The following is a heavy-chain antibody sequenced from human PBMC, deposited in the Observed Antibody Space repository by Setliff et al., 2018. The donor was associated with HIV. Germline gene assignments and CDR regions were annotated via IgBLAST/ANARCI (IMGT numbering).Heavy chain of an antibody. CDR3: ARGAELLWFGELHNIPYFDY. D-gene: IGHD3-10*01. CDR2: IYHTGST. CDR1: GGSINSTSYY. J-gene: IGHJ4*02. Sequence: SETLSLTCTVSGGSINSTSYYWGWIRQPPGNGLEWIGSIYHTGSTYYKPSLKSRVTISVDTSKNQFSLRLSSVAAGDTAVYYCARGAELLWFGELHNIPYFDYWGQGTLVTVS. V-gene: IGHV4-39*01.